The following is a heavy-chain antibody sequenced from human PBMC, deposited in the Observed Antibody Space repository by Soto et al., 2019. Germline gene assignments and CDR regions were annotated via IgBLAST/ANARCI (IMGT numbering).Heavy chain of an antibody. V-gene: IGHV3-30*18. CDR2: ISYDGSNK. Sequence: QVQLVESGGGGVQPGGSRGSSCAASGFTFGSFGMHGVGRVQGRGLGGVEVISYDGSNKYYADSVKGGFTISRDNSKNTLYLQMNSLRAEDTAVYYCAKDGQAVAGTVHWFDPWGQGTLVTVSS. D-gene: IGHD6-19*01. J-gene: IGHJ5*02. CDR3: AKDGQAVAGTVHWFDP. CDR1: GFTFGSFG.